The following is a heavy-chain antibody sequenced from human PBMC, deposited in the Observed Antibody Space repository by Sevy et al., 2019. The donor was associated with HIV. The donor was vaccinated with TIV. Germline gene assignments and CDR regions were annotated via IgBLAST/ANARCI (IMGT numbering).Heavy chain of an antibody. CDR2: ISSSGRYI. V-gene: IGHV3-21*01. D-gene: IGHD1-7*01. CDR1: GFIFSAYV. J-gene: IGHJ4*02. Sequence: GGSLRLSCAASGFIFSAYVMNWVRQGPGKGLEWVSSISSSGRYIYYADSVQGRFTISRDNAEDSLYLQMNNLRAEDTAVYYCARDALSGTSAYWGQGTLVTVSS. CDR3: ARDALSGTSAY.